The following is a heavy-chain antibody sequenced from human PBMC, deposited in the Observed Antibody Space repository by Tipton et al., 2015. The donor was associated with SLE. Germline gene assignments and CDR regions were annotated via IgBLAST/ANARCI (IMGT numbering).Heavy chain of an antibody. D-gene: IGHD2-2*01. CDR3: ARDWYSSTSCYGYYYMDV. CDR2: IYYSGST. V-gene: IGHV4-39*07. Sequence: TLSLTCSVSGGSISSSPYYWGWIRQPPGKGLEWIASIYYSGSTYYNPSLKSRVTISVDTSKNQFSLKLSSVTAADTAVYYCARDWYSSTSCYGYYYMDVWGKGTTVTVSS. J-gene: IGHJ6*03. CDR1: GGSISSSPYY.